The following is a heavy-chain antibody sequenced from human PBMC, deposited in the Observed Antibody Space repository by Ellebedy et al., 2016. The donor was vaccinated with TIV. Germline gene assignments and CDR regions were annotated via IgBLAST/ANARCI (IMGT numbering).Heavy chain of an antibody. D-gene: IGHD1-26*01. J-gene: IGHJ3*02. V-gene: IGHV1-69*13. CDR3: ARESGSQPGPFDI. CDR1: GGTFSSYA. CDR2: IIPIFGTA. Sequence: AASVKVSCKASGGTFSSYAISWVRQAPGQGLEWMGGIIPIFGTANYAQKFQGRVTITADESTSTAYMELSSLRSEDTAVYYCARESGSQPGPFDIWGQGTMVTVSS.